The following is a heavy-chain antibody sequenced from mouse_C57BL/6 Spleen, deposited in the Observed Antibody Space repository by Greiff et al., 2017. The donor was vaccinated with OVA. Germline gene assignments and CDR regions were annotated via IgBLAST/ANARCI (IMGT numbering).Heavy chain of an antibody. J-gene: IGHJ1*03. V-gene: IGHV1-82*01. CDR2: IYPGDGDT. CDR3: ARRITTVVEGNFDV. Sequence: VKLMESGPELVKPGASVKISCKASGYAFSSSWMNWVKQRPGKGLEWIGRIYPGDGDTNYNGKFKGKATLTADKSSSTAYMQLSSLTSEDSAVYFCARRITTVVEGNFDVWGTGTTVTVSS. D-gene: IGHD1-1*01. CDR1: GYAFSSSW.